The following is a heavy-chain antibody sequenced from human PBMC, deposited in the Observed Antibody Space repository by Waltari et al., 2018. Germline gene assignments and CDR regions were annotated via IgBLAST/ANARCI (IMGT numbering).Heavy chain of an antibody. CDR2: IYSGGST. J-gene: IGHJ6*02. D-gene: IGHD1-1*01. CDR1: GFTVSSNY. CDR3: ARGIRVQTPSVYYYYGMDV. V-gene: IGHV3-53*01. Sequence: EVQLVESGGGLIQPGGSLRLSCAASGFTVSSNYMSWVRQAPGKGLEWVSVIYSGGSTYYADSVKGRFTISRDNSKNTLYLQMNSLRAEDTAVYYCARGIRVQTPSVYYYYGMDVWGQGTTVTVSS.